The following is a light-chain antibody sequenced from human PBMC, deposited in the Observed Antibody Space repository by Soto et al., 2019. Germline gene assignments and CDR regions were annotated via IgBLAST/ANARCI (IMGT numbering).Light chain of an antibody. V-gene: IGLV2-14*01. CDR1: SSDIDAYNY. CDR2: DVS. J-gene: IGLJ1*01. Sequence: QSALTQPASLSGSPGQSITTSCTGTSSDIDAYNYVSWYQQHPGKAPKLMIYDVSNRPSGISNRFSGSKSGNTASLTISRLQAEDEADYYCGSYTTSSNYVFGTGTKVTVL. CDR3: GSYTTSSNYV.